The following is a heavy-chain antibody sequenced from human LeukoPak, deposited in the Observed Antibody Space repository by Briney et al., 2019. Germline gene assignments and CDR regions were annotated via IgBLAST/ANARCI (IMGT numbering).Heavy chain of an antibody. V-gene: IGHV3-21*01. Sequence: GGSLRLSCAASGFTFSSYSMNWVRQAPGKGLEWVSSICSSSSYIYYADSVKGRFTISRDNAKNSLYLQMNSLRGEDTAVYYCARGSGYSGYNRFDYWSQGTLVTVSS. D-gene: IGHD1-14*01. CDR1: GFTFSSYS. CDR3: ARGSGYSGYNRFDY. CDR2: ICSSSSYI. J-gene: IGHJ4*02.